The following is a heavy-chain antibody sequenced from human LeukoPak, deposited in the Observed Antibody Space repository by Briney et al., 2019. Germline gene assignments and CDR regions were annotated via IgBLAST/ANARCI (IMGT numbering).Heavy chain of an antibody. Sequence: SETLSLTCTVSGGSINNYYWSWIRQPAGKGLEWIGRIYTRGSTNYNPSLKSRVTMSVDTSKNQFSLKLSSVTAADTAVYYCARGRYCSADICSGGDAFDIWGQGTMVSVSS. D-gene: IGHD2-15*01. CDR2: IYTRGST. J-gene: IGHJ3*02. CDR1: GGSINNYY. V-gene: IGHV4-4*07. CDR3: ARGRYCSADICSGGDAFDI.